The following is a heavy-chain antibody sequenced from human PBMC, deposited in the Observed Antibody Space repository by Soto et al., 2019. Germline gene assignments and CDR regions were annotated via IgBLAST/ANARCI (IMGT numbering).Heavy chain of an antibody. D-gene: IGHD1-1*01. CDR3: TQDYKDNSPARDPFAL. V-gene: IGHV3-23*01. CDR2: ISGGSSNK. J-gene: IGHJ4*02. Sequence: EMQLLESGGDFIQPGGSLRLSCEGSGFTFGTYAMTWVRQAPGKGLEWVSTISGGSSNKYYADSVKGRFNISRDNSKSTLFLQMTRLRVEDTAVYFCTQDYKDNSPARDPFALWGQGTLVTVSS. CDR1: GFTFGTYA.